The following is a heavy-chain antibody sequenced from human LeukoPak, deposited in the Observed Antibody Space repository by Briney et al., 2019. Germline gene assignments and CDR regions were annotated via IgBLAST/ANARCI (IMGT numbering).Heavy chain of an antibody. Sequence: PGGSLRLSCAASGFTFSSYGMHWVRQAPGKGLEWVAVISYDGSNKYYADSVKGRFTISRDNSKNTLYLQMNSLRAEDTAVYYCAKEGRWLQYDYWGQGTLVTVSS. CDR3: AKEGRWLQYDY. D-gene: IGHD5-24*01. CDR1: GFTFSSYG. J-gene: IGHJ4*02. V-gene: IGHV3-30*18. CDR2: ISYDGSNK.